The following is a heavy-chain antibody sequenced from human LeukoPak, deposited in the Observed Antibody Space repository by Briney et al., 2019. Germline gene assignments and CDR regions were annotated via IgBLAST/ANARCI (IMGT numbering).Heavy chain of an antibody. D-gene: IGHD3-10*01. CDR2: RYYRCKWYN. CDR3: ARERYVEYYGSRSCYDY. J-gene: IGHJ4*02. Sequence: SQTLSLTCAISGDSVSSNSAAWNWSMQSPSRGLEWLGRRYYRCKWYNDYAVSVKSRITINPDTSKNQFSLQLNSVTPEDTAVYYCARERYVEYYGSRSCYDYWGQGTLVTVSS. V-gene: IGHV6-1*01. CDR1: GDSVSSNSAA.